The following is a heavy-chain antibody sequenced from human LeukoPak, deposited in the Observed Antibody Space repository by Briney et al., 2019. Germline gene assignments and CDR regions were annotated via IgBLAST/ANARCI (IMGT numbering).Heavy chain of an antibody. CDR3: ARGVGIPMTTAPAERYGMDV. Sequence: PSETLSLTCAVYGGSFSGYSWSWIRQPPGKGLEWIGYIYHSGSTYYNPSLKSRVTISVDRSKNQFSLKLSSVTAADTAVYYCARGVGIPMTTAPAERYGMDVWGQGTTVTVSS. J-gene: IGHJ6*02. CDR1: GGSFSGYS. V-gene: IGHV4-30-2*01. CDR2: IYHSGST. D-gene: IGHD4-17*01.